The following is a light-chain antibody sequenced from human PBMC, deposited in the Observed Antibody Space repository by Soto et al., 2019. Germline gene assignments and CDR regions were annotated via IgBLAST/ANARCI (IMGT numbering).Light chain of an antibody. CDR2: EVS. CDR3: SSYTSSSTYV. J-gene: IGLJ1*01. Sequence: QSALTQPASVSGSPGQSITISCTGTSSDVSRYNYVSWYHQHPGKVPKLMIYEVSNRPSGVSNRFSGSKSGNTASLTISGLQAEDEADYYCSSYTSSSTYVFGTGTKVTV. CDR1: SSDVSRYNY. V-gene: IGLV2-14*01.